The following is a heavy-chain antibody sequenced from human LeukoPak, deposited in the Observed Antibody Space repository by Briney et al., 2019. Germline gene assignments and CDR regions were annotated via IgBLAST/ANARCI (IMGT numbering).Heavy chain of an antibody. D-gene: IGHD2-15*01. CDR3: ARDGGYCSGGTCYSTY. CDR1: IFTFNNYW. Sequence: PGGSLRLSCVASIFTFNNYWMTWVRQAPGKGLEWVASIKQDGSEKYYMDSVKGRFIISRDNAKNSLYLQMNSLRVEDTAVYYCARDGGYCSGGTCYSTYWGQGTLVTVPS. CDR2: IKQDGSEK. J-gene: IGHJ4*02. V-gene: IGHV3-7*03.